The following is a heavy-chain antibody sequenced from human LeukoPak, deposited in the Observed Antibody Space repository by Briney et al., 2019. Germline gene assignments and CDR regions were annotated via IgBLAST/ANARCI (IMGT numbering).Heavy chain of an antibody. D-gene: IGHD4-17*01. CDR1: GGTFSSYA. J-gene: IGHJ6*03. CDR2: IIPIFGTA. V-gene: IGHV1-69*05. CDR3: ARHGDFPFTRYYYYMDV. Sequence: SVKVSCKASGGTFSSYAISWVRQAPGQGLEWMGGIIPIFGTANYAQKFQGRVTITTDESTSTAYMELSSLRSEDTAVYYRARHGDFPFTRYYYYMDVWGKGTTVTVSS.